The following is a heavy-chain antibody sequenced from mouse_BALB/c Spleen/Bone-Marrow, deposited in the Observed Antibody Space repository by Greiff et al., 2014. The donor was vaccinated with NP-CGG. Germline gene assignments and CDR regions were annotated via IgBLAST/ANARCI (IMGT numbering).Heavy chain of an antibody. J-gene: IGHJ2*01. CDR1: GFTFSSFG. CDR3: ARSYYGSSYYFDY. V-gene: IGHV5-17*02. Sequence: EVKLMESGGGLVQPGGSRKLSCAASGFTFSSFGMHWVRQAPEKGLEWVAYISSGSSTIYYADTVKGRFTISRDNPKNTLFLQVTSLRSEDTAMYYCARSYYGSSYYFDYWGQGTTLTVSS. D-gene: IGHD1-1*01. CDR2: ISSGSSTI.